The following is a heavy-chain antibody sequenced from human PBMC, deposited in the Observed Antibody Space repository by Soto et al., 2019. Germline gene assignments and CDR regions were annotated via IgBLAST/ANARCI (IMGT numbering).Heavy chain of an antibody. D-gene: IGHD3-10*01. V-gene: IGHV5-10-1*01. J-gene: IGHJ4*02. Sequence: PGESLKISCKGSGYTFTSYWIGWVRQMPGKGLEWMGRIDPSDSYTNYSPSFQGHVTISADKSISTAYLQWSSLKASDTAMYYCAIMRTYYYGSGSLIFDYWGQGTLVTVSS. CDR3: AIMRTYYYGSGSLIFDY. CDR2: IDPSDSYT. CDR1: GYTFTSYW.